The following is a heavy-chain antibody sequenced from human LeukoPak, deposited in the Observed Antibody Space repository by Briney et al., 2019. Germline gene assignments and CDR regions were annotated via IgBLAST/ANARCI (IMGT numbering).Heavy chain of an antibody. CDR3: ARAALYYYYYYMDV. CDR2: INHSGST. J-gene: IGHJ6*03. V-gene: IGHV4-34*01. Sequence: PSETLSLTCAVYGGSFSGYYWSWIRQPPGKGLEWIGEINHSGSTNYNPSLKSRVTISVDTSKNQFSLKLSSVTAADTAVYYCARAALYYYYYYMDVWGKGTTVTVSS. CDR1: GGSFSGYY.